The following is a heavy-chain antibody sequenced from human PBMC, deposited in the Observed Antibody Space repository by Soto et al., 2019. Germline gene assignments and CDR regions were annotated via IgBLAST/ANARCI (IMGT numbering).Heavy chain of an antibody. CDR1: GFTFSYHA. V-gene: IGHV3-30-3*01. CDR2: ISYDGDNK. CDR3: ARGTTTSAFSAMDV. Sequence: QVQLVESGGGVVQPGRSLRLYCAASGFTFSYHALNWVRQAPGKGLEWVAVISYDGDNKYIAESVKGRFTISRDNSKNTVSLPMNSLRAEDTAMYFCARGTTTSAFSAMDVWGQGTTVTVSS. D-gene: IGHD1-1*01. J-gene: IGHJ6*02.